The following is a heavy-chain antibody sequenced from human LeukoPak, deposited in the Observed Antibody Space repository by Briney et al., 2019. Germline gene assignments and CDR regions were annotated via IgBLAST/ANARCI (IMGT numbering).Heavy chain of an antibody. CDR2: INSGGDSI. CDR3: ARVGEVVPAGIDY. V-gene: IGHV3-74*03. J-gene: IGHJ4*02. CDR1: GFAFSTYW. D-gene: IGHD2-2*01. Sequence: GGSLRLSCAASGFAFSTYWMHWGRQAPGKGLVWVSRINSGGDSITYADSVKGRFTISRDNAKNTLYLQMNSLRAEDTAVYYCARVGEVVPAGIDYWGQGTLVTVSS.